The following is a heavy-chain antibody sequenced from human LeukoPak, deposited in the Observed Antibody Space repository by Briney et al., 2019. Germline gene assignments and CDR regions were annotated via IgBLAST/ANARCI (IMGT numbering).Heavy chain of an antibody. CDR3: AKDPQRYCSGGSCYPDY. CDR1: GFTFSSYA. Sequence: GKSLRLSCAASGFTFSSYAMSWVRQAPGKGLEWVSAISGSGGSTYYADSVKGRFTISRDNSKNTLYLQMNSLRAEDTAVYYCAKDPQRYCSGGSCYPDYWGQGTLVTVSS. CDR2: ISGSGGST. V-gene: IGHV3-23*01. J-gene: IGHJ4*02. D-gene: IGHD2-15*01.